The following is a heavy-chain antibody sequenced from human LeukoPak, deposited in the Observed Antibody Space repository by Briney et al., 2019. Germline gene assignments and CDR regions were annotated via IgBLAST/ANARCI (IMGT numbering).Heavy chain of an antibody. CDR3: ARDIFEYYYDSSPFDY. V-gene: IGHV3-7*01. D-gene: IGHD3-22*01. CDR1: GFTFSSYA. J-gene: IGHJ4*02. Sequence: GGSLRLSCAASGFTFSSYAMSWVRQAPGKGLEWVANIKQDGSEKYYVDSVKGRFTISRDNAKNSLYLQMNSLRAEDTAVYYCARDIFEYYYDSSPFDYWGQGTLVTVSS. CDR2: IKQDGSEK.